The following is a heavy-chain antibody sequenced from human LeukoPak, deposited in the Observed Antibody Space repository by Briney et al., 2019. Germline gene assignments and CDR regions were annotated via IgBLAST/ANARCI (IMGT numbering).Heavy chain of an antibody. Sequence: GGSLRLSCAASGFTFNNYALSWVRQAPGKGLEWVSGILQSGGSTSYADSVKGRFTISRDNSKNTLYLQMNSLRVEDTALYYCAKDAVRGDGYWEFDSWGQGTLVTVSS. CDR3: AKDAVRGDGYWEFDS. V-gene: IGHV3-23*01. CDR2: ILQSGGST. D-gene: IGHD5-24*01. CDR1: GFTFNNYA. J-gene: IGHJ4*02.